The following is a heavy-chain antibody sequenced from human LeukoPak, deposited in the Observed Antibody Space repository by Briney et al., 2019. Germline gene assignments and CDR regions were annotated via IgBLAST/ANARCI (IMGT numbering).Heavy chain of an antibody. CDR3: AREFGSSRYFDY. V-gene: IGHV3-30-3*01. D-gene: IGHD2-15*01. CDR2: ISHDGSNK. CDR1: GFTFSSYA. Sequence: PGRSLRLSCAASGFTFSSYAMHWVRQAPGKGLEWVAVISHDGSNKYYADSVKGRFTISRDNAKNTLYLQMNSLRAEDTAVYYCAREFGSSRYFDYWGQGIPVTVSS. J-gene: IGHJ4*02.